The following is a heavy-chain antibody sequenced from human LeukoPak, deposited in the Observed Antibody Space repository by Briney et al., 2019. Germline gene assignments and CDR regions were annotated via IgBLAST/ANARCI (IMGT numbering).Heavy chain of an antibody. D-gene: IGHD3-9*01. CDR1: GGSISSYY. V-gene: IGHV4-34*01. CDR3: ARGQLRYFDWLLGNDAFDI. CDR2: INHSGST. Sequence: SETLSLTCTVSGGSISSYYWSWIRQPPGKGLEWIGEINHSGSTNYNPSLKSRVTISVDTSKNQFSLKLSSVTAADTAVYYCARGQLRYFDWLLGNDAFDIWGQGTMVTVSS. J-gene: IGHJ3*02.